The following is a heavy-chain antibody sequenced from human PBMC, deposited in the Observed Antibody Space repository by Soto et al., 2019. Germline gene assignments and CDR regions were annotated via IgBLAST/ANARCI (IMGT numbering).Heavy chain of an antibody. J-gene: IGHJ4*02. CDR3: AKGSSGWYERFDY. D-gene: IGHD6-19*01. CDR1: GFTFSSYA. CDR2: ISGSGGST. Sequence: EVQLLESGGGLVQPGGSLRLSCAASGFTFSSYAMSWVLQAPGKGLEWVSAISGSGGSTYYADSVKGRFTISRDNTKNTLYLQRNSLRAEDTAVYYCAKGSSGWYERFDYWGQGTLVTVSS. V-gene: IGHV3-23*01.